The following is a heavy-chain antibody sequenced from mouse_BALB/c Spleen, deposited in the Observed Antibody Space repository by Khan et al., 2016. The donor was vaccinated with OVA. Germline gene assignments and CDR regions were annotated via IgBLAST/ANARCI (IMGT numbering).Heavy chain of an antibody. Sequence: EVQLQESGPGLVKPSHSLSLTCPVTGYSITSGYGWNWIRQFPGNKLEWMGYISYSGSTNYNPSLKSRISITRDTSKNQFFLHLNSVTTEDTATYYCARTARIKYWGQGTTLTVSS. CDR1: GYSITSGYG. CDR3: ARTARIKY. CDR2: ISYSGST. D-gene: IGHD1-2*01. J-gene: IGHJ2*01. V-gene: IGHV3-2*02.